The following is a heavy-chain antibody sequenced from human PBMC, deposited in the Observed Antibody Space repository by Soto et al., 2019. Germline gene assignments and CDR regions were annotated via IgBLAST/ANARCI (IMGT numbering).Heavy chain of an antibody. V-gene: IGHV5-51*01. CDR2: IYTGDSDT. D-gene: IGHD1-26*01. Sequence: GESLKISCKGSGYSFTNYWIGWVRQMPGKGLEWMGIIYTGDSDTRYSPSFQGQVTISADKSISTAYLQWSSLKASDTALYYCARHTWSSGSPAAFDYWGQGTLVTVSS. CDR3: ARHTWSSGSPAAFDY. CDR1: GYSFTNYW. J-gene: IGHJ4*02.